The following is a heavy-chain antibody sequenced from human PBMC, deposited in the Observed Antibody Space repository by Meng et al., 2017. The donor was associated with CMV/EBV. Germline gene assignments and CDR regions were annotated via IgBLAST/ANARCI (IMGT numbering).Heavy chain of an antibody. CDR1: VYHFTGKY. CDR3: ATYIGNYINWYFDL. D-gene: IGHD1-7*01. Sequence: VKVVRFGLWGRMTGASVKVSCKDFVYHFTGKYMRGVRQAPGQGLEWMRWIKPNSGGTNLAQKFQGRVTMTSDTSISTAYMELSRLRSDDTAVYSCATYIGNYINWYFDLWGRGTLVTVSS. V-gene: IGHV1-2*02. J-gene: IGHJ2*01. CDR2: IKPNSGGT.